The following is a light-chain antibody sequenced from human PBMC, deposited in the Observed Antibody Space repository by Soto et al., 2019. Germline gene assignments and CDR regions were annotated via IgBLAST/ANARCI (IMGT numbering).Light chain of an antibody. CDR1: QSVSSN. V-gene: IGKV3-15*01. CDR3: QQYNNWPLT. CDR2: GAS. J-gene: IGKJ4*01. Sequence: EIVMTQSPATLSVSPGERATLSCRASQSVSSNLAWYQQKPGQAPRLLIYGASTRATGIPARFSGSGSGTEFTLTISRLPSEDCAVYYCQQYNNWPLTFGGGTKVEIK.